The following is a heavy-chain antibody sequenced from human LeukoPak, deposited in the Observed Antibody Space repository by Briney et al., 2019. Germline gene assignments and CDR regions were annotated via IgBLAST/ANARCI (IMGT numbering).Heavy chain of an antibody. CDR1: GSTFSSLP. J-gene: IGHJ4*02. D-gene: IGHD6-25*01. Sequence: GGSLRLSCAASGSTFSSLPMSWVRQAPGKGLQWVSGITGRGGNTYYADSVEGRFTISRDNSKNTLSLQMDSLRAEDTAVYYCARDRAAFDYWGQGTLVTVSS. V-gene: IGHV3-23*01. CDR2: ITGRGGNT. CDR3: ARDRAAFDY.